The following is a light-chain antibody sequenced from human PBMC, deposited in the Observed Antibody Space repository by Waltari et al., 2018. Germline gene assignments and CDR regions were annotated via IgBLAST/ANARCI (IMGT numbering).Light chain of an antibody. J-gene: IGKJ3*01. Sequence: IQMTQSPSSLSASVGDRVTITCRASQSISTNLNWYQQKPGKAPNLLISDASNLQNGVPSRFSGSGSATDFTLTISSLQSEDFATYYCQQGYHAPLTFGPGTTVDVK. V-gene: IGKV1-39*01. CDR2: DAS. CDR3: QQGYHAPLT. CDR1: QSISTN.